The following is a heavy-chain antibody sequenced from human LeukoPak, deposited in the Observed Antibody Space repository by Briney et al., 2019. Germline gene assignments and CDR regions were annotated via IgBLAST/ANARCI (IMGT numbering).Heavy chain of an antibody. D-gene: IGHD3-10*01. J-gene: IGHJ4*02. V-gene: IGHV3-23*01. CDR1: GFTFSTYA. CDR3: ARDREVGPH. CDR2: ITGSADRT. Sequence: GGSLRLSCAASGFTFSTYAMSWVRQAPGKGLEWVSAITGSADRTHYADSVKGRFTISGDNAKNTLYLQMNSLRAEDTAVYYCARDREVGPHWGQGTLVTVSS.